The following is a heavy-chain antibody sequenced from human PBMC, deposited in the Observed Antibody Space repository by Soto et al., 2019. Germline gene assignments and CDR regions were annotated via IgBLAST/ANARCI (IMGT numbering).Heavy chain of an antibody. J-gene: IGHJ4*02. V-gene: IGHV3-64D*06. CDR2: ISLNGGST. D-gene: IGHD3-22*01. CDR3: VRNFDSGGYSSFDY. Sequence: PGGSLRRSGSASGFTFSSYAMHWVRQAPGKGLEYVSAISLNGGSTYYADSVKGRFTISRDNSKNTLYLQMSSLRAEDTAIYYCVRNFDSGGYSSFDYWGQGTLVTVSS. CDR1: GFTFSSYA.